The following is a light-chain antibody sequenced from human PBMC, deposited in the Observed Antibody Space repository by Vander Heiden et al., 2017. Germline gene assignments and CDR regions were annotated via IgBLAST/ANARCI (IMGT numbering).Light chain of an antibody. CDR2: DDS. Sequence: SYVLTQPPSVSVAPGQTAKITCGGKNIGSKSVHWYQQRPGQAPVLVVYDDSDRPSGIPERFSGSNSGNAATLTISRVEAGDEADYYCQVWDSTTDHHVFATGTKVIVL. V-gene: IGLV3-21*02. CDR1: NIGSKS. J-gene: IGLJ1*01. CDR3: QVWDSTTDHHV.